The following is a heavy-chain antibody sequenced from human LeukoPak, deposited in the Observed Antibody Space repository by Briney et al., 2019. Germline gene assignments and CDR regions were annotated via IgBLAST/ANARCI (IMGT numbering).Heavy chain of an antibody. D-gene: IGHD3-22*01. CDR2: IKQDGSEK. Sequence: GGSLRLSCAASGFTFSSYWMSWVRQAPGKGLEWVANIKQDGSEKYYVDSVKGRFTISRDNAKSSLYLQMDSLGAEDTAVYYCAKVSSGYYQGHFDYWGQGTLVTVSS. J-gene: IGHJ4*02. CDR3: AKVSSGYYQGHFDY. V-gene: IGHV3-7*01. CDR1: GFTFSSYW.